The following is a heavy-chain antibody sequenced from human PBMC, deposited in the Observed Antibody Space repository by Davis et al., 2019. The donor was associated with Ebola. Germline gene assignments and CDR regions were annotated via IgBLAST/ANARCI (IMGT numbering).Heavy chain of an antibody. V-gene: IGHV3-53*01. J-gene: IGHJ6*02. D-gene: IGHD4-17*01. Sequence: GESLKISCAASGFTVSSNYMSWVRQAPGKGLEWVSVIYNGGSTYYADSVKGRFTISRDNAKNTLYLQMNSLRAEDTAVYYCARDRPSYGDYVYYYGMDVWGQGTTVTVSS. CDR1: GFTVSSNY. CDR2: IYNGGST. CDR3: ARDRPSYGDYVYYYGMDV.